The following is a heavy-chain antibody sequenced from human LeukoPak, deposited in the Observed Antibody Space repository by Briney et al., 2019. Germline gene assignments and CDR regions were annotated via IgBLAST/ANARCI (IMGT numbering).Heavy chain of an antibody. Sequence: SETLSLTCAVYGGSFSGYYWSWIRQPPGKGLEWIGEINHSGSTNYNPSLKSRVTISVDTSKNQFSLKLSSVTAADTAVYYCARSPYYFDYWGQGTLVTVSS. CDR1: GGSFSGYY. CDR3: ARSPYYFDY. CDR2: INHSGST. V-gene: IGHV4-34*01. J-gene: IGHJ4*02.